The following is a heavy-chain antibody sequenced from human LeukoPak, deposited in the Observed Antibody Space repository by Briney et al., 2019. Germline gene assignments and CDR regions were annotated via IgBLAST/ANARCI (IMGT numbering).Heavy chain of an antibody. CDR3: ARESTPPDDAFDI. D-gene: IGHD5/OR15-5a*01. CDR1: GGSISSTNYY. V-gene: IGHV4-39*07. CDR2: IYYSGST. Sequence: SETLSLTCTVSGGSISSTNYYWGWIRQPPGKGLEWIGSIYYSGSTYYNPSLKSRVTISVDTSKNHFSLKLSSVTAADTAAYYCARESTPPDDAFDIWGQGTMVTVSS. J-gene: IGHJ3*02.